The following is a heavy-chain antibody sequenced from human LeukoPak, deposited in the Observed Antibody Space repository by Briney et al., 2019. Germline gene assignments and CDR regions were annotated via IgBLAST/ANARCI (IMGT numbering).Heavy chain of an antibody. CDR1: GFTFSSYA. D-gene: IGHD6-19*01. J-gene: IGHJ4*02. CDR3: ARDLYSRGHFDY. Sequence: GGSLRLSRAASGFTFSSYAMSWVRQAPGKGLEWVSGISGSGVSTYYADSVKGRFTISRDNSRNTLYLQMNSLRADDTAIYYCARDLYSRGHFDYWGQGTLVTVSS. CDR2: ISGSGVST. V-gene: IGHV3-23*01.